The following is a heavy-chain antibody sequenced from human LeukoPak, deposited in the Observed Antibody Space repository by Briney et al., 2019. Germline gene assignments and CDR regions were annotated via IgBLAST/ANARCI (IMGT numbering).Heavy chain of an antibody. Sequence: GGSLRFSCVASGFTFSSYSMNWVRQAPGRGLEWVSSISSSSSYIYYADSVKGRFTTSRDNAKNSLNLQMNSLRAEDTAVYYCAREEEKIVGAIFRHFDYWGQGTLVTVSS. CDR3: AREEEKIVGAIFRHFDY. CDR2: ISSSSSYI. J-gene: IGHJ4*02. D-gene: IGHD1-26*01. V-gene: IGHV3-21*01. CDR1: GFTFSSYS.